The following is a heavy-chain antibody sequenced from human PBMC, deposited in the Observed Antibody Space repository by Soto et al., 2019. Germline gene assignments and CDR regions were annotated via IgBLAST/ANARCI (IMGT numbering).Heavy chain of an antibody. Sequence: SETLSLTCTVSGGSISSSSYYWGWIRQPPGKGLEWIGSIYYSGSTYCNPSLKSRVTISVDTSKNQFSLKLSSVTAADTAVYYCARGDIVVVPAARSYGMDVWGQGTTVTVSS. D-gene: IGHD2-2*01. CDR3: ARGDIVVVPAARSYGMDV. CDR2: IYYSGST. J-gene: IGHJ6*02. V-gene: IGHV4-39*01. CDR1: GGSISSSSYY.